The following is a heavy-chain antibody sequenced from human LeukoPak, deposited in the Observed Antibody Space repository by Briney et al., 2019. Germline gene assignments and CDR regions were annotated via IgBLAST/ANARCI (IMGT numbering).Heavy chain of an antibody. Sequence: SVKVSCKASGGTFSSYAISWVRQAPGQGLEWMGGIIPIFGTANYAQKFQGRVTITTDESTSTAYMELSSLRSEDTAVYYCARDLTLRGVIISRNFGPKNWFDPWGQGTLVTVSS. D-gene: IGHD3-10*01. J-gene: IGHJ5*02. CDR2: IIPIFGTA. V-gene: IGHV1-69*05. CDR3: ARDLTLRGVIISRNFGPKNWFDP. CDR1: GGTFSSYA.